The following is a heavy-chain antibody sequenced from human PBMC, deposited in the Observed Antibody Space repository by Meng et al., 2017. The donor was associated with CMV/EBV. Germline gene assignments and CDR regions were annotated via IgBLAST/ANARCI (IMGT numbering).Heavy chain of an antibody. D-gene: IGHD3-3*01. J-gene: IGHJ4*02. CDR3: ARAMVNDFWSGVFDY. CDR2: ISYDGSNK. CDR1: GFTFSSYA. Sequence: GESLKISCAASGFTFSSYAMHWVRQAPGKGLEWVAVISYDGSNKYYADSVKGRFTISRDNSKNTLYLQMNSLRAEDTAVYYCARAMVNDFWSGVFDYWGQGTLVTVSS. V-gene: IGHV3-30-3*01.